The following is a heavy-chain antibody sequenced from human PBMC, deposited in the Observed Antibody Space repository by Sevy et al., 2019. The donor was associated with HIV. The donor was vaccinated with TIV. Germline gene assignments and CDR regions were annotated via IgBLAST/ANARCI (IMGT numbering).Heavy chain of an antibody. CDR1: GHTFTGYY. J-gene: IGHJ4*02. V-gene: IGHV1-2*02. D-gene: IGHD3-22*01. CDR2: INANSGGT. CDR3: TRSGYYYGFDY. Sequence: ASVKGSCKASGHTFTGYYIHWVRQAPGQGLEWMGWINANSGGTNYAQKFQDRVTMTSDTSISTVYMDLSRLRSDDTAVYFCTRSGYYYGFDYWGQGTLVTVSS.